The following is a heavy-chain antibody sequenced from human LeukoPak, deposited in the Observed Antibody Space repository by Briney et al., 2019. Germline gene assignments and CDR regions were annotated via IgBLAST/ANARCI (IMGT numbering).Heavy chain of an antibody. CDR2: MNPNSGNT. J-gene: IGHJ6*03. Sequence: ASVKVSCKASGYTFTSYDINWVRQATGQGLEWMGWMNPNSGNTGYAQKFQGRVTMTRNTSISTAYMELSSLGSEDTAVYYCARTNWNYSYYYYYYMDVWGKGTTVTVSS. D-gene: IGHD1-7*01. CDR3: ARTNWNYSYYYYYYMDV. V-gene: IGHV1-8*01. CDR1: GYTFTSYD.